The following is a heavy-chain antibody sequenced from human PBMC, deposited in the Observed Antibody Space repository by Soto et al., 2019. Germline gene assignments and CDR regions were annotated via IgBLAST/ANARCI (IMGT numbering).Heavy chain of an antibody. V-gene: IGHV1-8*02. Sequence: QVQLVQSGAEVKRPGASVKVSCEASGYTFTTYDINWVRQASGQGLEWMGCVNPSSGNTVYEQKFNGRVTMNRDTSISTAYMELSSLKSDDTAIYYCARASMYIWNEHWGQGNLVTVSS. CDR2: VNPSSGNT. J-gene: IGHJ4*02. CDR1: GYTFTTYD. D-gene: IGHD1-20*01. CDR3: ARASMYIWNEH.